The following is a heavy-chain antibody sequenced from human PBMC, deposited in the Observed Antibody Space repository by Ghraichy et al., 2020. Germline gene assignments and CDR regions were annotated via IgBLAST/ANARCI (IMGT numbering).Heavy chain of an antibody. CDR3: ARGWSGSYPNFDY. CDR1: GFTFSSYA. CDR2: ISYDGSDK. V-gene: IGHV3-30*04. D-gene: IGHD1-26*01. Sequence: GSLRLSCAASGFTFSSYAMHWVRQAPGKGLEWVAVISYDGSDKYYADSVKGRFTISRDNSKNTLYLQMNSLRAEDTAVYYCARGWSGSYPNFDYWGQGTLVTVSS. J-gene: IGHJ4*02.